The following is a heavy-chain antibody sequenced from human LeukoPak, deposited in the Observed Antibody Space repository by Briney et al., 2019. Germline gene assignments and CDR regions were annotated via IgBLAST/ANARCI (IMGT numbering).Heavy chain of an antibody. CDR1: EFTFSSYS. Sequence: GGSLRLSCAASEFTFSSYSMNWVRQAPGKGLEWVANIKQDGTEKYYVDSVKGRFTISRDNAKNSLYLQMNSLRAEDTAVYYCARRYFDLWGQGTLVTVSS. CDR3: ARRYFDL. J-gene: IGHJ4*02. CDR2: IKQDGTEK. V-gene: IGHV3-7*01.